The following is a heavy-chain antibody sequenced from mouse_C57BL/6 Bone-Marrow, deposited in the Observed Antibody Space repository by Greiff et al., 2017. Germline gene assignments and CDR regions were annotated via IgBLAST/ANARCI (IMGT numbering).Heavy chain of an antibody. CDR3: TTLYGSYAMDD. CDR2: IDPENGDT. J-gene: IGHJ4*01. CDR1: GFNIKDDY. D-gene: IGHD1-1*02. Sequence: EVKLMESGAELVRPGASVKLSCTASGFNIKDDYMHWVKQRPEQGLEWIGWIDPENGDTEYASKFQGKATITADTSSNTAYLQLSSLTSEDTADYYCTTLYGSYAMDDWGKGTSVTVSS. V-gene: IGHV14-4*01.